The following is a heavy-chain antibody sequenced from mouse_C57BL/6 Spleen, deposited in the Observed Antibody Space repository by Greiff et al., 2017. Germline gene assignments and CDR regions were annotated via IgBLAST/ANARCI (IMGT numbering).Heavy chain of an antibody. CDR2: IEPNSGGT. V-gene: IGHV1-72*01. D-gene: IGHD3-2*02. J-gene: IGHJ2*01. Sequence: VQLQQPGAELVKPGASVKLSCKASGYTFTSYWMHWVKQRPGRGLEWIGRIEPNSGGTKYNEKFKSKATLTVDKPSSTAYMQLSSLTSEDSAVYYCASRGATAQDFDYWGQGTTLTVSS. CDR1: GYTFTSYW. CDR3: ASRGATAQDFDY.